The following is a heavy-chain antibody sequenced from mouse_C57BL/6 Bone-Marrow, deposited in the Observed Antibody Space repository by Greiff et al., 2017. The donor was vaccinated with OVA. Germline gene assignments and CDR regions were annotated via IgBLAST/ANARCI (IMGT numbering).Heavy chain of an antibody. J-gene: IGHJ3*01. V-gene: IGHV1-39*01. CDR3: ADGNHWFAY. CDR1: GYSFTDYN. Sequence: VQLQQSGPELVKPGASVKISCKASGYSFTDYNMNWVKQRNGKSLEWIGVINPNYGTTSYNQKFKGKATFNVDQSSITAYMQLNSLTSEDSAVYYCADGNHWFAYWGQGTLVTVSA. CDR2: INPNYGTT. D-gene: IGHD2-1*01.